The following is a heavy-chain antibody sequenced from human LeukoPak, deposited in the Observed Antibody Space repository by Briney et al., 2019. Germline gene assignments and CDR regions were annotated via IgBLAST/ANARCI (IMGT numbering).Heavy chain of an antibody. V-gene: IGHV1-3*01. CDR2: INAGNGNT. J-gene: IGHJ6*04. D-gene: IGHD2-2*02. CDR1: GYTFTSYA. Sequence: GASVKVSCKASGYTFTSYAMHWVRQAPGQRLEWMGWINAGNGNTKYSQKFQGRVTITRDTSASTAYMELSSLRSEDTAVYYCARGDIVVVPAAISSYYYGVDVWGKGTTVTVSS. CDR3: ARGDIVVVPAAISSYYYGVDV.